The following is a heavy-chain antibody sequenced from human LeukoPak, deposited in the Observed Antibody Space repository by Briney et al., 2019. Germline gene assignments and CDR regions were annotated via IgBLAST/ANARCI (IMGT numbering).Heavy chain of an antibody. D-gene: IGHD6-19*01. Sequence: GGFLRLSRSASSFSITDKSMTWVRQAPGKGLECVAIIYRGEVTAYADSVRGRFTISRDSGTNTLFLQMDNLRVDDTAVYYCARVVAAIALRDYHYVDVWGKGTTLSVS. CDR1: SFSITDKS. V-gene: IGHV3-53*01. CDR3: ARVVAAIALRDYHYVDV. J-gene: IGHJ6*03. CDR2: IYRGEVT.